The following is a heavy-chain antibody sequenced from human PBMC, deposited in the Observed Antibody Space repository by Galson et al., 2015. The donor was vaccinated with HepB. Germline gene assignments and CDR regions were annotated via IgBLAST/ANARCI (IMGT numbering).Heavy chain of an antibody. V-gene: IGHV3-33*01. J-gene: IGHJ4*02. CDR2: IWYDGTTK. CDR1: GFSLNSNG. Sequence: SLRLSCAASGFSLNSNGIHWVRQAPGKGLEWVAVIWYDGTTKYYADSVKGRFTISRDNSKSTLYLQMNSLRVEDTGIYYCARQASGAPAAIDYWGQGTLVTVSS. CDR3: ARQASGAPAAIDY. D-gene: IGHD2-2*01.